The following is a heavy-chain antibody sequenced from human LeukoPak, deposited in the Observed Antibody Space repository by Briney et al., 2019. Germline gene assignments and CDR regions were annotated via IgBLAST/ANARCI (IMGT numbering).Heavy chain of an antibody. D-gene: IGHD3-22*01. J-gene: IGHJ4*02. CDR2: IKQDGSEK. CDR3: ARDSGNHYYDSSEIDY. CDR1: GFTFSSYW. Sequence: GGSLRLSCAASGFTFSSYWMSWVRQAPGKGLEWVANIKQDGSEKYYVDSVKGRFTISRDNAKNSLYLQMNSLRAEDTAVYYCARDSGNHYYDSSEIDYWGQGTLVTVSS. V-gene: IGHV3-7*01.